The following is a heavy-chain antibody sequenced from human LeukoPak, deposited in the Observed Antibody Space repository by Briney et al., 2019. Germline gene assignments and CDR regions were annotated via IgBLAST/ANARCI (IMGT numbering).Heavy chain of an antibody. J-gene: IGHJ5*02. CDR2: INHSGGT. V-gene: IGHV4-34*01. CDR1: GGSFSDYS. CDR3: ARSLVVPAAIDWFDP. Sequence: SETLSLTCAVYGGSFSDYSWTWIRQPPGKGLEWIGEINHSGGTNHNPSLMSRVIMSVDTSKNQFSLKLSSVTAADTAVYYCARSLVVPAAIDWFDPWGQGTLVTVSS. D-gene: IGHD2-2*02.